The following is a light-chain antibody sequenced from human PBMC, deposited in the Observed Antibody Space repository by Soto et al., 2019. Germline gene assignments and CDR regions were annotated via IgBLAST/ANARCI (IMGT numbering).Light chain of an antibody. Sequence: DIQMTQSPSSLSASVGDRVTITCRASQDIRKNLNWYQQRPGKAPNLLIYAASSLQNGVPSRFSGSGSGTDFSLTINSLQPEDFETYYCQYYSRTLRIVTFGPGTKLEI. V-gene: IGKV1-39*01. CDR1: QDIRKN. J-gene: IGKJ3*01. CDR3: QYYSRTLRIVT. CDR2: AAS.